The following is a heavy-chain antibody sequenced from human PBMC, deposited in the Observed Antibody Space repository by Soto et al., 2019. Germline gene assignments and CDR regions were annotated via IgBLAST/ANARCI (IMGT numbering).Heavy chain of an antibody. CDR1: GFTFSSYA. CDR3: ARPLWRDDYNGGYFDL. CDR2: ISYDGSNK. V-gene: IGHV3-30-3*01. J-gene: IGHJ2*01. Sequence: QVQLVESGGGVVQPGRSLRLSCAASGFTFSSYAMHWVRQAPGKGLEWVAVISYDGSNKYYADSVKGRFTISRDNSKNTMYLQMNRLRAEDTAVYYCARPLWRDDYNGGYFDLWGRGTLVTVSS. D-gene: IGHD4-4*01.